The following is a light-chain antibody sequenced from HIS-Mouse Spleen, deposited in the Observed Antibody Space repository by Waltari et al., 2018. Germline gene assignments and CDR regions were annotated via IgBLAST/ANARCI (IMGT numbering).Light chain of an antibody. V-gene: IGKV1-33*01. CDR3: QQYDNLPLFT. CDR2: DAS. Sequence: DIQMTQSPSSLSAFVGNRVNITFQASQDISNYLNWYQQKPGKAPKLLIYDASNLETGVPSRFSGSGSGTDFTFTISSLQPEDIATYYCQQYDNLPLFTFGPGTKVDIK. CDR1: QDISNY. J-gene: IGKJ3*01.